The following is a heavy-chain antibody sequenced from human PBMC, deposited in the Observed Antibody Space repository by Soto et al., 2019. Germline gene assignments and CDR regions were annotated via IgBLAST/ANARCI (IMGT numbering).Heavy chain of an antibody. Sequence: GGSLRLSCAASGFTFSGDAISWVRQAPGKGLEWVSAIRGSGGSTYYADSVKGRFTISRDNSKNTLYLQMNRLRAEDTAVYYCAKTYYYDSSGYYPYYFDYWGQGTLVNVSS. CDR3: AKTYYYDSSGYYPYYFDY. CDR1: GFTFSGDA. J-gene: IGHJ4*02. D-gene: IGHD3-22*01. CDR2: IRGSGGST. V-gene: IGHV3-23*01.